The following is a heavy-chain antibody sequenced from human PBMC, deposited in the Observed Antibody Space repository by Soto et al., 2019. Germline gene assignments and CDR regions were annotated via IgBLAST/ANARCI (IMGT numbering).Heavy chain of an antibody. V-gene: IGHV2-5*01. CDR2: IYWSDDK. D-gene: IGHD3-22*01. J-gene: IGHJ5*02. Sequence: QITLKESGPTLVKPTQTLTLTCTFSGFSLSTSGVGVGWIRQPPGKALEWLALIYWSDDKRYSPSLKSRLTISKDTSKNQVVLTMTNMDPVDTATYYYAHSSDYYDISVYYYVARNWFDPWCQGTLVTVS. CDR1: GFSLSTSGVG. CDR3: AHSSDYYDISVYYYVARNWFDP.